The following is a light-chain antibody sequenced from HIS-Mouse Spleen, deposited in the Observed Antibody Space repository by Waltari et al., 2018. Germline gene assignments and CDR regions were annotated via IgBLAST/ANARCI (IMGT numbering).Light chain of an antibody. Sequence: QSALTQPRSVSGSPGQSVTISCTGTSSAGGVYKYVSWYQQHPGKAPKLMIYDVSKRPSGVPDRFSGSKSGNTASLTISGLQAEDEADYYCCSYAGSYTFEVVFGGGTKLTVL. CDR1: SSAGGVYKY. J-gene: IGLJ2*01. CDR3: CSYAGSYTFEVV. CDR2: DVS. V-gene: IGLV2-11*01.